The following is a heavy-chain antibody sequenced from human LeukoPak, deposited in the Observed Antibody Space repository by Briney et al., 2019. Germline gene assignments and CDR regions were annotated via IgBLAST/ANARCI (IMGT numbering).Heavy chain of an antibody. D-gene: IGHD2-2*01. CDR2: IYYSGST. V-gene: IGHV4-59*01. CDR1: GGSISSYY. Sequence: SETLCLTCTVSGGSISSYYWSWIRQPPGKGLEWIGYIYYSGSTDYNPSLKSRVTISVDTSKNQFSLKLSSVTAADTAVYYCARSGMGYCSSTSCYPFDYWGQGTLVTVSS. CDR3: ARSGMGYCSSTSCYPFDY. J-gene: IGHJ4*02.